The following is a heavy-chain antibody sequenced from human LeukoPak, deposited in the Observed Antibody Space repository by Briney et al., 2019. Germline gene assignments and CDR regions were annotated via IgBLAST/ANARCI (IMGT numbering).Heavy chain of an antibody. CDR1: GFTFSSYS. CDR3: ARTWSRWGAFDI. J-gene: IGHJ3*02. CDR2: ISSSSSYI. V-gene: IGHV3-21*01. D-gene: IGHD1-1*01. Sequence: GGSLRLSCAASGFTFSSYSMNWARQAPVKGLEWVSSISSSSSYIYYADSVKGRFTISRDNAKNSLYLQMNSLRAEDTAVYYCARTWSRWGAFDIWGQGTMVTVSS.